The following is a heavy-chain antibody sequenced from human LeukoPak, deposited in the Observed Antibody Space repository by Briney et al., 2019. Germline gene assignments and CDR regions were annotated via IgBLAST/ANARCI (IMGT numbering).Heavy chain of an antibody. D-gene: IGHD3-3*01. Sequence: SETLSLTCTVSGASISSYYWSWIRQPAGKGLEWIGRIYTSGSTNYNPSLKSRVTMSVDTSKNQFSLKLSSVTAADTAVYYCARAHYDFWSGYLEYDAFDIWGQGTMVTVSS. CDR2: IYTSGST. J-gene: IGHJ3*02. V-gene: IGHV4-4*07. CDR1: GASISSYY. CDR3: ARAHYDFWSGYLEYDAFDI.